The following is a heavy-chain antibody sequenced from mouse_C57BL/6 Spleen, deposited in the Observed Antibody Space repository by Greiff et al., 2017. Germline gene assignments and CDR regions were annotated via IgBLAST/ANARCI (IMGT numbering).Heavy chain of an antibody. CDR2: IDPENGDT. D-gene: IGHD1-1*01. V-gene: IGHV14-4*01. CDR1: GFNIKDDY. CDR3: TTGDYGSSYGYAMDY. Sequence: VQLKQSGAELVRPGASVKLSCTASGFNIKDDYMHWVKQRPEQGLEWIGWIDPENGDTEYASKFQGKATITADTSSNTAYLQLSSLTSEDTAVYYCTTGDYGSSYGYAMDYWGQGTSVTVSS. J-gene: IGHJ4*01.